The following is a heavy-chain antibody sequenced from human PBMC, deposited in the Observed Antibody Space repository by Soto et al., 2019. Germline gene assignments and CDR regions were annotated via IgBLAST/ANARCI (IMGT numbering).Heavy chain of an antibody. V-gene: IGHV1-18*01. Sequence: XSVKVACKASGYPLTRYGIIWVRQTPGQGLEWMGWISAYNGNTNYAQKLQGRVTMTTDTSTSTAYMELRSLRSDDTAVYYCPRDFPWDIVATSNWFDPWGQGTLVTVSS. D-gene: IGHD5-12*01. CDR3: PRDFPWDIVATSNWFDP. CDR1: GYPLTRYG. CDR2: ISAYNGNT. J-gene: IGHJ5*02.